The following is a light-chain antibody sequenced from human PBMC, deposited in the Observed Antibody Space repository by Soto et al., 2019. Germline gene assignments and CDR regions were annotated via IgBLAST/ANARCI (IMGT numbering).Light chain of an antibody. CDR2: TLS. V-gene: IGKV2-40*01. CDR3: MQRREFPWP. J-gene: IGKJ1*01. CDR1: QSRLNSDDGNTY. Sequence: DIVMTQTPLSLPVTPGEPASISGRSSQSRLNSDDGNTYLDWYLRKPGQSPQLLMATLSYRASGVPDRFSGSVSGSDCTLKIRRVEAEDVGVYYCMQRREFPWPFGQGTKVEIK.